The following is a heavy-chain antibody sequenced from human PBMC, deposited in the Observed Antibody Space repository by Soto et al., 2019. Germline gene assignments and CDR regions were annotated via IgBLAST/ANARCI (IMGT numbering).Heavy chain of an antibody. CDR1: GGTFSSYA. D-gene: IGHD5-12*01. CDR2: IIPSYGAA. J-gene: IGHJ6*02. CDR3: ARPSLPYRVDYSMDV. Sequence: VKVSCKASGGTFSSYAINWVRQAPGQGLEWVGGIIPSYGAANYAQKFLGRVTITADESTNTASMELSSLRSEDTAVYYCARPSLPYRVDYSMDVWGQGTTVTVSS. V-gene: IGHV1-69*13.